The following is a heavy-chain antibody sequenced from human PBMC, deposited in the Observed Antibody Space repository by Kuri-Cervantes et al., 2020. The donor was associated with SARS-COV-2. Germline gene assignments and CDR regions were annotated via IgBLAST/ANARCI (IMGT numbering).Heavy chain of an antibody. V-gene: IGHV1-24*01. D-gene: IGHD2-8*01. Sequence: ASVKVSCKISGNTLTELSIYWVRLAPGKGLEWMGGFDPEDGERVSAQKFQGRVTMTEDTSTDTAYLELRSLRSDDTAVYYCATGLVDARSPLPSHYYGLSVWGQGTTVTVSS. J-gene: IGHJ6*02. CDR2: FDPEDGER. CDR3: ATGLVDARSPLPSHYYGLSV. CDR1: GNTLTELS.